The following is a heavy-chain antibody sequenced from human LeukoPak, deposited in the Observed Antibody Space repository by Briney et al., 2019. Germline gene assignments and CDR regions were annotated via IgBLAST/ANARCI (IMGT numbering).Heavy chain of an antibody. J-gene: IGHJ5*02. CDR1: GGSVSSGDYY. Sequence: SQTLSLTCTVSGGSVSSGDYYWSWIRQPPGKGLEWIAYMYYSGSTYYNPSLKSRVTMSADTSKNQLSLKLSSVTAADTAVYYCARPYYYDSRIDPWGQGILVTVSS. CDR2: MYYSGST. CDR3: ARPYYYDSRIDP. V-gene: IGHV4-30-4*01. D-gene: IGHD3-22*01.